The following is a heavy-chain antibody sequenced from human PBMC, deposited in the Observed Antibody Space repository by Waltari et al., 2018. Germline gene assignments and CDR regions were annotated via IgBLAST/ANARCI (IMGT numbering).Heavy chain of an antibody. V-gene: IGHV4-38-2*01. D-gene: IGHD1-26*01. CDR3: ASSGYYYYMDV. Sequence: QVQLQESGPGLVKPSETLSLTCAVSGYSISSGYYWGWIRQPPGKGLEWIGSIYHSGSTYYNPALKSRVTISVDTSKNQFSLKRSSVTAADTAVYYCASSGYYYYMDVWGKGTTVTVSS. J-gene: IGHJ6*03. CDR2: IYHSGST. CDR1: GYSISSGYY.